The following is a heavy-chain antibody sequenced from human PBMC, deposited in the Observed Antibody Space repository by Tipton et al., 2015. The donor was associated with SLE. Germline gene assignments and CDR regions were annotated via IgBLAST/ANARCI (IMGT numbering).Heavy chain of an antibody. CDR2: ISYDGSNK. J-gene: IGHJ6*02. Sequence: SLRLSCAASGFTFSSYAMHWVRQAPGKGLEWVAVISYDGSNKYYADSVKGRFTISRDNSKNTLYLQMNSLRAEDTAVYYCARMWGSPLDGMAVWGQGTTVTVSS. CDR3: ARMWGSPLDGMAV. V-gene: IGHV3-30*04. D-gene: IGHD3-16*01. CDR1: GFTFSSYA.